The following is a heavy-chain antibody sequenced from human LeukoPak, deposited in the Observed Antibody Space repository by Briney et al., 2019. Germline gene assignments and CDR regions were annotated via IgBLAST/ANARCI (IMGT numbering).Heavy chain of an antibody. J-gene: IGHJ4*02. CDR3: ARDSGEYCSGGSCSNFDY. D-gene: IGHD2-15*01. V-gene: IGHV3-11*01. CDR2: ISSRGSTI. Sequence: PGGSLRLSCAASGFTFSDYYMIWIRQAPGKGLEWISCISSRGSTIYYADSVKGRFTISRDNAKNSLYLQMDSLRAEDTAVYYCARDSGEYCSGGSCSNFDYWGQGTLVTVSS. CDR1: GFTFSDYY.